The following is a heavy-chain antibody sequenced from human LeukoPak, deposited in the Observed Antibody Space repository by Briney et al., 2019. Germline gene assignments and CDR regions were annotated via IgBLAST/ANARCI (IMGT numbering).Heavy chain of an antibody. J-gene: IGHJ6*02. CDR1: GYTFTSYA. CDR2: INAGNGNT. V-gene: IGHV1-3*01. Sequence: GASVKVSCKASGYTFTSYAMHWVRQAPGQRLEWMGWINAGNGNTKYSQKFQGRVTITRDTSASTAYMELSSLRSEDTAVYYCARASSGGYSGYALRPSYYYYGMDVWGQGTTVTVSS. D-gene: IGHD5-12*01. CDR3: ARASSGGYSGYALRPSYYYYGMDV.